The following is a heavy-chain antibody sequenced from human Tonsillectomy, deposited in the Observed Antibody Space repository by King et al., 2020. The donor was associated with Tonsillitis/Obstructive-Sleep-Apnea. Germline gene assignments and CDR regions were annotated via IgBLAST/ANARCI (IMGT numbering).Heavy chain of an antibody. CDR3: GTPSDKPDI. V-gene: IGHV1-69*10. J-gene: IGHJ4*02. D-gene: IGHD3-22*01. CDR1: GGTFSSFS. Sequence: VQLVESGAEVKKPGSSVKLSCTASGGTFSSFSITWVRQAPGQGLEWMGGIVPILGIANNAQKLQGRVTITADESTNTAYMDLSSLTSEDTAMYYCGTPSDKPDIWGQGTLVTVSS. CDR2: IVPILGIA.